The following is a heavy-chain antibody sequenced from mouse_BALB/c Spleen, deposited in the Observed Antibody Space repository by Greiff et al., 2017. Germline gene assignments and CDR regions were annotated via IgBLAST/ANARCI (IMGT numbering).Heavy chain of an antibody. J-gene: IGHJ3*01. D-gene: IGHD2-14*01. CDR3: AREDYRPAY. CDR1: GFTFSDYY. V-gene: IGHV5-4*02. Sequence: EVQGVESGGGLVKPGGSLKLSCAASGFTFSDYYMYWVRQTPEKRLEWVATISDGGSYTYYPDSVKGRFTISRDNAKNNLYLQMSSLKSEDTAMYYCAREDYRPAYWGQGTLVTVSA. CDR2: ISDGGSYT.